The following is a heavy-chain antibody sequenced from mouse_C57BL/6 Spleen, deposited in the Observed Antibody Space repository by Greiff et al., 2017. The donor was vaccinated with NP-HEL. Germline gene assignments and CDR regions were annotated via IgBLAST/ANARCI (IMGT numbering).Heavy chain of an antibody. CDR1: GFSLTSYG. D-gene: IGHD3-2*02. J-gene: IGHJ4*01. Sequence: QVHVKQSGPGLVAPSQSLSITCTVSGFSLTSYGVHWVRQPPGKGLEWLVVIWSDGSTTYNSALNSRLSISKDNSKSQVFLKMNSLQTDDTAMYYCARHSAQATNAMDYWGQGTSVTVSS. V-gene: IGHV2-6-1*01. CDR3: ARHSAQATNAMDY. CDR2: IWSDGST.